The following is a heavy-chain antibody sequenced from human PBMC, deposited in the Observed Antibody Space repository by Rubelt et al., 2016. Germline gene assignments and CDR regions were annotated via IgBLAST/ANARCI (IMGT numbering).Heavy chain of an antibody. J-gene: IGHJ4*02. CDR2: IIPILGIA. CDR3: ASLQSGRCWYSSY. CDR1: GGTFSSYA. D-gene: IGHD1-26*01. V-gene: IGHV1-69*04. Sequence: QVQLVQSGAEVKKPGSSVKVSCKASGGTFSSYAISWVRQAPGQGLEWMGRIIPILGIANYEDRFRCRLRIHAGKSTVTVRMGQSSLCSQYTAVCCCASLQSGRCWYSSYWGQVTLVTVS.